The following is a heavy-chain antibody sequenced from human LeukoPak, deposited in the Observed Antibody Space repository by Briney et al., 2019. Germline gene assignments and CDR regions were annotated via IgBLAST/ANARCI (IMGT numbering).Heavy chain of an antibody. D-gene: IGHD3-10*01. J-gene: IGHJ6*02. V-gene: IGHV1-18*01. CDR3: ARVPRLLWFGELLPQSFDGMDV. CDR1: GYTFTSYG. Sequence: GGPVKVSFKASGYTFTSYGISWVRQAPGQGLEWMGWISAYNGNTNYAQKLQGRVTMTTDTSTSTAYMELRSLRSDDTAVYYCARVPRLLWFGELLPQSFDGMDVWGQGTTVTVSS. CDR2: ISAYNGNT.